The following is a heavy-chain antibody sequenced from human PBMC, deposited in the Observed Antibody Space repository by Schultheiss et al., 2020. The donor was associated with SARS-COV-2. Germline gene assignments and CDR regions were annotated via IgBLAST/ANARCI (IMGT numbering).Heavy chain of an antibody. CDR1: GFSLSTSGVG. V-gene: IGHV2-5*01. CDR2: FYWNDDK. Sequence: SGPTLVKPTQTLTLTCTFSGFSLSTSGVGVGWIRQPPGKALEWLALFYWNDDKRYSPSLKSRLTITKDTSKDQVVLTMTNMDPVDTATYYCAHRLYYDSSGYSLNWFDPWGQGTLVTVSS. D-gene: IGHD3-22*01. CDR3: AHRLYYDSSGYSLNWFDP. J-gene: IGHJ5*02.